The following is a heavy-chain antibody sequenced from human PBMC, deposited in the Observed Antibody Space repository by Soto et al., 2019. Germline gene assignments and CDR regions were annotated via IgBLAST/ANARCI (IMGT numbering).Heavy chain of an antibody. CDR3: AREVVETSSLWLDP. J-gene: IGHJ5*02. CDR2: ISPNGGRT. V-gene: IGHV1-46*01. D-gene: IGHD6-6*01. Sequence: ASVKVSCKAPADTFTSYYIHWVRQAPGHGLEWMGIISPNGGRTRFAQTFQGRITMTTDTSTSTVYMELRSLRSEDTAVYYCAREVVETSSLWLDPWGQGTLVTVS. CDR1: ADTFTSYY.